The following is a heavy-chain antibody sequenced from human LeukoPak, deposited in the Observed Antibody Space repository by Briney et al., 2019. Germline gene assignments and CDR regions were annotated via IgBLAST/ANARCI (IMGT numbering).Heavy chain of an antibody. J-gene: IGHJ5*02. V-gene: IGHV4-34*01. D-gene: IGHD1-1*01. CDR1: GGSFSGYY. Sequence: SETLSPTCAVYGGSFSGYYWSWIRQPPGKGLEWIGEINHSGSTNYNPSLKSRVTISVDTSKNQFSLKLSSVTAADTAVYYCARGRPRNCWFDPWGQGTLVTVSS. CDR3: ARGRPRNCWFDP. CDR2: INHSGST.